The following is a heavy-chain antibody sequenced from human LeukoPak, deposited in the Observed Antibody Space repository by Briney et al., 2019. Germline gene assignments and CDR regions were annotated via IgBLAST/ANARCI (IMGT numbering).Heavy chain of an antibody. CDR1: GFTFSAYG. D-gene: IGHD6-19*01. J-gene: IGHJ4*02. CDR2: ISYDGSNK. Sequence: GRSLRLSCAASGFTFSAYGMHWVRQAPGKGLEWVAVISYDGSNKFYADSVKGRFTISRDNSKNTLYLQMNSLRPEDTAVYYRANGGNQWQWLVYVDNWGQGTLVTVSS. V-gene: IGHV3-30*18. CDR3: ANGGNQWQWLVYVDN.